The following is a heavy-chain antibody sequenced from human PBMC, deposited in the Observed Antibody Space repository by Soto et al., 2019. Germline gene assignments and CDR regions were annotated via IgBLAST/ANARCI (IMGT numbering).Heavy chain of an antibody. CDR2: ISYDGSNK. CDR3: AKVWGYYDSSGYPLGNYYYGMDV. V-gene: IGHV3-30*18. J-gene: IGHJ6*02. CDR1: GFTFSSYG. D-gene: IGHD3-22*01. Sequence: WGSLRLSCAASGFTFSSYGMHWVRQAPGKGLEWVAVISYDGSNKYYADSVKGRFTISRDNSKNTLYLQMNSLRAEDTAVYYCAKVWGYYDSSGYPLGNYYYGMDVWGQGTTVTVSS.